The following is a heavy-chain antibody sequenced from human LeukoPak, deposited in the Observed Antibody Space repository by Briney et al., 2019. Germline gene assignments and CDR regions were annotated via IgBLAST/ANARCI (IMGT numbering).Heavy chain of an antibody. CDR2: TRFDGKNK. J-gene: IGHJ4*02. CDR3: AKDMDHDYDDYGFDY. D-gene: IGHD4-17*01. CDR1: GFTFSSYA. V-gene: IGHV3-30*01. Sequence: PGRSLRLSCAASGFTFSSYAMHWVRQAPGKGLEWVSFTRFDGKNKYYADSVKGRCTISRDNSKNTVYLQMNSLRAEDTAVYYCAKDMDHDYDDYGFDYWGQGTPVTVSS.